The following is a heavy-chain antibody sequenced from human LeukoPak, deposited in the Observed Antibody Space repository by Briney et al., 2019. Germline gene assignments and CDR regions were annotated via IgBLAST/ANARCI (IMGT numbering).Heavy chain of an antibody. D-gene: IGHD2-2*02. CDR2: IYSGGST. V-gene: IGHV3-66*01. CDR1: GFTVSSNY. CDR3: ARDDTPYYGMDV. Sequence: GGSLRLSCAASGFTVSSNYMSWVRQAPGKGLEWVSVIYSGGSTYYADSVKGRFTISRDNSKNTLYLQMNSLRAEDTAVYYCARDDTPYYGMDVWGQGTLVTVSS. J-gene: IGHJ6*02.